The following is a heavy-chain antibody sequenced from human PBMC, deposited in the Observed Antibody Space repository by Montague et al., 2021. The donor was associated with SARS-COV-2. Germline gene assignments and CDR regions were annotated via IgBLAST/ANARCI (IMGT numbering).Heavy chain of an antibody. D-gene: IGHD2-2*01. CDR2: THHRFKRYN. Sequence: CAISGDSVSVEELTCRSDRHTSELHLQRQRITHHRFKRYNDYAESVKSRITIDPDTSKHQFSLHLNSVTPEDTAVYYCARIPVGSKYYFDFWGQGTLVTVSS. V-gene: IGHV6-1*01. J-gene: IGHJ4*02. CDR1: GDSVSVEELT. CDR3: ARIPVGSKYYFDF.